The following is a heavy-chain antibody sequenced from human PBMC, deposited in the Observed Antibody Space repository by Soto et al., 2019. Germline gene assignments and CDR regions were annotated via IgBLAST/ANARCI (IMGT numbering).Heavy chain of an antibody. CDR3: ERDTFYYSGSGTASGGFDP. CDR2: VWYDGKDK. J-gene: IGHJ5*02. Sequence: QVQVVESGGGVVQPGRSLRLSCAASGITFSNYGIHWVRQAPGKGLEWVALVWYDGKDKYYADSVKGRFTISRDNSKNTPYLHMNSLWAEVTAVYSCERDTFYYSGSGTASGGFDPWGQGILVTVSS. D-gene: IGHD3-10*01. V-gene: IGHV3-33*01. CDR1: GITFSNYG.